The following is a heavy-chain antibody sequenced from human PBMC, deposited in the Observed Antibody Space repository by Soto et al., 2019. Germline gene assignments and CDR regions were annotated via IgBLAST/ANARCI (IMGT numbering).Heavy chain of an antibody. CDR1: GFIVSSNY. CDR2: IYGGGST. D-gene: IGHD3-10*01. V-gene: IGHV3-66*01. J-gene: IGHJ4*02. Sequence: GGSLRLSCAASGFIVSSNYMNWVRQAPGKGLEWVSVIYGGGSTNYADSVKGRVTISRDNAKNSLYLQMNSLRAEDTAVYYCARERYYYGSGDYWGQGTLVTVSS. CDR3: ARERYYYGSGDY.